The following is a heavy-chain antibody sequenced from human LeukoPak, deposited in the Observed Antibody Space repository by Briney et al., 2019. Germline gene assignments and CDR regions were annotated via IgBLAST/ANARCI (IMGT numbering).Heavy chain of an antibody. CDR1: GFTFSSYA. CDR3: AKGFTSSWSGYYFDY. D-gene: IGHD6-13*01. Sequence: PGGSLRLSCAASGFTFSSYALSWVRQAPEKGLEGVSAVSGSGDITYYADSVKGRFTISRDNSMNTLYLQMNSLRAEDTAVYYCAKGFTSSWSGYYFDYWGQGTLVTVSS. V-gene: IGHV3-23*01. J-gene: IGHJ4*02. CDR2: VSGSGDIT.